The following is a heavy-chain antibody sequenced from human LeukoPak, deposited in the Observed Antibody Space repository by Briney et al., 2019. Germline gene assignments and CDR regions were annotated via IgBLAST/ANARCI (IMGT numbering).Heavy chain of an antibody. CDR3: SKRTGLGY. D-gene: IGHD1-1*01. Sequence: SETLSLTCTVSGGSIGSSSYYWGWIRQPPGKGLEWIGSVFYTGSTSYNPSLKSRVTISVDTSKNQFSLKLNSVTAADTAVYYCSKRTGLGYWGQGILVTVTS. CDR2: VFYTGST. CDR1: GGSIGSSSYY. V-gene: IGHV4-39*01. J-gene: IGHJ4*02.